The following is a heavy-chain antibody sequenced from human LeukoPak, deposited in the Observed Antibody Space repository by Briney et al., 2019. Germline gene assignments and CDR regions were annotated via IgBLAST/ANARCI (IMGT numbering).Heavy chain of an antibody. J-gene: IGHJ1*01. Sequence: GASVKVSCKASGYTFTSYGISWVRQAPGQGLEWMGRIIPILGIANYAQKFQGRVTITADKSTSTAYMELSSLRSEDTAVYYCARRLRTPETVEHWGQGTLVTVSS. CDR2: IIPILGIA. CDR3: ARRLRTPETVEH. CDR1: GYTFTSYG. V-gene: IGHV1-69*04. D-gene: IGHD4-17*01.